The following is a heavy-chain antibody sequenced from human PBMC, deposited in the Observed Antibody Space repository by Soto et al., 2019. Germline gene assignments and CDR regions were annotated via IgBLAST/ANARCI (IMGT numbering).Heavy chain of an antibody. V-gene: IGHV4-39*07. D-gene: IGHD3-9*01. J-gene: IGHJ3*02. CDR1: GGSISSSSYY. CDR3: ARRDNPYYDILTGQDAFDI. Sequence: PSETLSLTCTVSGGSISSSSYYWGWIRQPPGKGLEWIGSIYYSGSTYYNPSLKSRVTISVDTSKNQFSLKLSSVTAADTAVYYCARRDNPYYDILTGQDAFDIWGQGTMVTVSS. CDR2: IYYSGST.